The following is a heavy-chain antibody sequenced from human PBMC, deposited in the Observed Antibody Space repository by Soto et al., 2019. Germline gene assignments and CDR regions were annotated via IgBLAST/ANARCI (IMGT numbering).Heavy chain of an antibody. CDR2: INPEGSAE. D-gene: IGHD2-8*02. CDR1: GFTFSSSW. Sequence: EMQLVESGGALVQPGGSLRLSCAASGFTFSSSWMAWVRQAPGKGLEWVANINPEGSAEYYVDSVKGRFTISRDNAQNSLSLQMNRLRLEDTALYYCARHGVWCFDFWGQGNLVSISS. J-gene: IGHJ4*02. CDR3: ARHGVWCFDF. V-gene: IGHV3-7*02.